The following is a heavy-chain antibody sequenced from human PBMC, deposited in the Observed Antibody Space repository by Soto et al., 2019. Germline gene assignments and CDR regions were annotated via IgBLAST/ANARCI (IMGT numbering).Heavy chain of an antibody. CDR2: MSHSGGT. Sequence: QVQLQQWGAGLLKPSETLSLTCAVYGGFVSSGSYYWSWIRQPPGKGLEWIGEMSHSGGTHFNPSLKSRVTISVDTSKNQFSRKMSSVTAADTALYYCARVERGTATTVVDAFDIWGPGTMFTVSS. CDR1: GGFVSSGSYY. D-gene: IGHD1-1*01. CDR3: ARVERGTATTVVDAFDI. V-gene: IGHV4-34*01. J-gene: IGHJ3*02.